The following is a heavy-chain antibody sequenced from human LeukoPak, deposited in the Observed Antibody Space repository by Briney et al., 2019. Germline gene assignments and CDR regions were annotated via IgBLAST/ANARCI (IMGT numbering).Heavy chain of an antibody. CDR3: AKDGQSFNSMYDYFDS. J-gene: IGHJ4*02. D-gene: IGHD2-8*01. Sequence: GGSLGLSCAASGFTFSNYWMSWVRQAPGKGLEWVSSIGGGDTHYADSVKGRFTISRDDSRSTVDLQMSSLRAEDTAVYYCAKDGQSFNSMYDYFDSWGQGTLVTVSS. V-gene: IGHV3-23*01. CDR2: IGGGDT. CDR1: GFTFSNYW.